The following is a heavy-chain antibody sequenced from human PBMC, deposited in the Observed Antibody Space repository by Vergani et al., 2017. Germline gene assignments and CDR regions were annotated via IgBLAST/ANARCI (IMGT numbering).Heavy chain of an antibody. CDR3: ARGNSLGSY. CDR2: IKEDGSEK. V-gene: IGHV3-7*01. D-gene: IGHD1-7*01. J-gene: IGHJ4*02. CDR1: GFIFSSYW. Sequence: VQILQSGGGVVQPGGSLRLSCAASGFIFSSYWMHWVRQAPGKGLEWVAAIKEDGSEKQYVDSVKGRFTISRDNAKKSLYLQMNSLRGEDTAVYYCARGNSLGSYWGQGTLVTVS.